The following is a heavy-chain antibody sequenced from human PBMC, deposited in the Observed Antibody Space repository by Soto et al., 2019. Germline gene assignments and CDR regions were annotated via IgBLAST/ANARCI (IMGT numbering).Heavy chain of an antibody. CDR3: ASQARSGTNYGMDV. CDR2: INHSGST. V-gene: IGHV4-34*01. CDR1: GGSFSGYY. D-gene: IGHD3-10*01. J-gene: IGHJ6*02. Sequence: SETLSLTCAVYGGSFSGYYWSWIRQPPGKGLEWIGEINHSGSTNYNPSLKSRVTISVDTSKNQFSLKLSSVTAADTAVYYCASQARSGTNYGMDVWGQGTTVTVSS.